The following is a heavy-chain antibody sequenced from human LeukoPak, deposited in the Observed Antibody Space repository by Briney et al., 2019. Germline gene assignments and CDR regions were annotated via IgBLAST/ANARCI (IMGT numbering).Heavy chain of an antibody. CDR2: TYTSGST. V-gene: IGHV4-4*07. CDR1: GGSISSYY. Sequence: PSETLSLTCTVSGGSISSYYWSWIRQPAGKGLEWIGRTYTSGSTNYNPSLKSRVTMSVDTSKNQFSLKLSSVTAADTAVYYCARDDPYCSGGSCYPSVYMDVWGKGTTVTVSS. CDR3: ARDDPYCSGGSCYPSVYMDV. J-gene: IGHJ6*03. D-gene: IGHD2-15*01.